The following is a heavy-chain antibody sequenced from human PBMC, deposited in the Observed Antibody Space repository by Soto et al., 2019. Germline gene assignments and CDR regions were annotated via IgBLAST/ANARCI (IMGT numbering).Heavy chain of an antibody. Sequence: QVQLVQSGVEVKKPGSSVKVSCKASGGTFSSYAISWVRQAPGQGLEWMGGIIPIFGTANYAQKFQGRVTITADECTSTAYMELSSLRSEDTAVYYCARDRGVVTATYDAFDIWGQGTMVTVSS. CDR1: GGTFSSYA. V-gene: IGHV1-69*12. D-gene: IGHD2-21*02. J-gene: IGHJ3*02. CDR3: ARDRGVVTATYDAFDI. CDR2: IIPIFGTA.